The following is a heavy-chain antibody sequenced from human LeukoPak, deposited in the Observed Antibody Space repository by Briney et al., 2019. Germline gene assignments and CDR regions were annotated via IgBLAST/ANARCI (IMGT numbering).Heavy chain of an antibody. D-gene: IGHD3-10*01. CDR2: ISYDGSNK. V-gene: IGHV3-30-3*01. J-gene: IGHJ4*02. CDR3: ARASSGTFDY. Sequence: PGGSLRLSCAASGFTFSSYAMHWARQAPGKGLEWVAVISYDGSNKYYADSVKGRFTISRDNSKNTLYLQMNSLRAEDTAVYYCARASSGTFDYWGQGTLVTVSS. CDR1: GFTFSSYA.